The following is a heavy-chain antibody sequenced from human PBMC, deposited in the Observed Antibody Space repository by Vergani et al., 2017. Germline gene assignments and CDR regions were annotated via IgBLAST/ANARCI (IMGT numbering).Heavy chain of an antibody. D-gene: IGHD6-19*01. CDR1: GGTFSSYA. J-gene: IGHJ4*02. CDR3: ARAGGYSSGWSGPPAVDY. V-gene: IGHV1-69*17. CDR2: IIPIFGIA. Sequence: QVQLVQSGAEVKKPGSSVKVSCKASGGTFSSYAISWVRQAPGQGLEWMGGIIPIFGIANYAQKFQGRVTITADKSTSTAYMELSSLRSEDTAVYYCARAGGYSSGWSGPPAVDYWGQGTLVTVSS.